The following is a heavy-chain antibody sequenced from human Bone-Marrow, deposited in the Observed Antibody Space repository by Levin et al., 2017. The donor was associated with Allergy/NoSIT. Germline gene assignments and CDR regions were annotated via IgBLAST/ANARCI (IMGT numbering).Heavy chain of an antibody. CDR3: ARDPPGDGYFDY. CDR1: RGSISSNNW. V-gene: IGHV4-4*02. J-gene: IGHJ4*02. D-gene: IGHD7-27*01. CDR2: IHHSGGT. Sequence: SQTLSLTCAVSRGSISSNNWWSWVRQPPGKGLEWIGEIHHSGGTNYNPSLKSRVTISVDKSKNQFSLKLSSVTAADTAVYYCARDPPGDGYFDYWGQGTLVTVSS.